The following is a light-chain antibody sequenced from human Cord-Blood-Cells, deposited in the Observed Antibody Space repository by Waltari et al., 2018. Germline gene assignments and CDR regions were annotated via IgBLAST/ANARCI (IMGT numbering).Light chain of an antibody. V-gene: IGKV1-8*01. J-gene: IGKJ4*01. CDR1: QGISSY. CDR3: QQYYSYPLT. CDR2: AAS. Sequence: AIRMTQSPSSFSASTGDRVTITCRARQGISSYLAWYQQKPGKAPKLLIYAASTLQSGVPSSCSGSGSGTDFTLTISCLQSEDFATYYCQQYYSYPLTFGGGTKVEIK.